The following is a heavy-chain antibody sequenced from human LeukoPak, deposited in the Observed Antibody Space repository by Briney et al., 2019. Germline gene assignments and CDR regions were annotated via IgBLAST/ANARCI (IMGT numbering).Heavy chain of an antibody. V-gene: IGHV1-69*13. CDR3: AREGATGTAMVSFDY. Sequence: SVKVSCKASGGTFSSYAISWVRQAPGQGPEWMGGIIPIFGTANYAQKFQGRVTITADESTSTAYMELSSLRSEDTAVYYCAREGATGTAMVSFDYWGQGTLVTVSS. J-gene: IGHJ4*02. D-gene: IGHD5-18*01. CDR2: IIPIFGTA. CDR1: GGTFSSYA.